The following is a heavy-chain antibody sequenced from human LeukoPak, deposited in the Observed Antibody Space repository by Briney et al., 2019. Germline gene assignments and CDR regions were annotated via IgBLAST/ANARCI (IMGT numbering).Heavy chain of an antibody. Sequence: GGSLRLSCAASGNYWMHWVRQAPGKGLEWVAVIWYDGSNKYYADSVKGRFTISRDNSKNTLYLQMNSLRAEDTAVYYCARGVVVAARAYYFDYWGQGTLVTVSS. D-gene: IGHD2-15*01. V-gene: IGHV3-33*08. CDR1: GNYW. J-gene: IGHJ4*02. CDR3: ARGVVVAARAYYFDY. CDR2: IWYDGSNK.